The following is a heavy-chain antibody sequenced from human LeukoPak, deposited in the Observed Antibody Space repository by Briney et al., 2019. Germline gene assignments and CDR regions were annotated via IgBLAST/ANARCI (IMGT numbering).Heavy chain of an antibody. Sequence: ASVKVSCKASGGTFSSYAISWVRQAPGQGLEWMGRIIPILGIANYAQKFQGRVTITADKSTSTAYMELSSLRSEDTAVYYCAREFGASVLVFDYWGQGTLVTVSS. J-gene: IGHJ4*02. CDR2: IIPILGIA. CDR1: GGTFSSYA. V-gene: IGHV1-69*04. CDR3: AREFGASVLVFDY. D-gene: IGHD3-16*01.